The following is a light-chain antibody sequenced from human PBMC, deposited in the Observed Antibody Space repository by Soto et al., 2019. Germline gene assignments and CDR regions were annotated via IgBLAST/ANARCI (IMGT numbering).Light chain of an antibody. Sequence: QSALTQPPSASGSPGQSVTISCTGTSGDIGGYDYVSWYQQHPGKAPKLMIYEVTKRPLGVPDRFSGYKSGNTASLTVSGRQAEDEADYYCSSYAGSDNPYVFGTGTKLTVL. J-gene: IGLJ1*01. CDR3: SSYAGSDNPYV. CDR1: SGDIGGYDY. CDR2: EVT. V-gene: IGLV2-8*01.